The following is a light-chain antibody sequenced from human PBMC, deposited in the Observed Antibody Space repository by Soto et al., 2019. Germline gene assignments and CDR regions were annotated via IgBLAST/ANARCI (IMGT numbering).Light chain of an antibody. CDR1: QSVGSY. V-gene: IGKV3-11*01. J-gene: IGKJ5*01. CDR3: QQRASWVT. CDR2: DAS. Sequence: ESVLTPSPGTLSFSPGERATLSFRASQSVGSYLAWFQRKPGQAPRLLIYDASIRATGIPARFSGSGSETDFTLTICSLEPDDFAVYYCQQRASWVTFGQGTRLEIK.